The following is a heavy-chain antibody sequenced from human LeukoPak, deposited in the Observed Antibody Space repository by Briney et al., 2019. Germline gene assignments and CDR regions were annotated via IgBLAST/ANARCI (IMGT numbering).Heavy chain of an antibody. CDR3: ARGTVVVTAVFDY. CDR2: IYYSGST. D-gene: IGHD2-21*02. J-gene: IGHJ4*02. V-gene: IGHV4-31*03. Sequence: SETLSLTCTVSGGSISSSGYYWSWIRQHPGKGLEWIGYIYYSGSTYYNPSLKSRVTISVDTSKNQFSLKLSSVTAADTAVYYCARGTVVVTAVFDYWGQGTLVTVSS. CDR1: GGSISSSGYY.